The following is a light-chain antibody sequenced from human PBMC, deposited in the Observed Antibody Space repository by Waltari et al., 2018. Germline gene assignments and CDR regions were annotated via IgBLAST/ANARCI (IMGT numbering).Light chain of an antibody. CDR2: ATT. Sequence: QAVVTQAPSLTVSPGGTVTLTCGSTTGAATSGHSPFWFQQKPGQAPRTLISATTNKHSWTPARFSGSLLGGKAALTLSGAQPEDEADYYCLLSYSGIGEVFGGGTKLTVL. V-gene: IGLV7-46*01. CDR3: LLSYSGIGEV. CDR1: TGAATSGHS. J-gene: IGLJ3*02.